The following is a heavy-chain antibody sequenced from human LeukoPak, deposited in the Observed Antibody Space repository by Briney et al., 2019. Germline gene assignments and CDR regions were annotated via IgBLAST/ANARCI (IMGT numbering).Heavy chain of an antibody. Sequence: ASVKVSXKVSGYTLTELSMHWVRQAPGKGLEWMGGFDPEDGETIYAQKFQGRVTMTEDTSTDRAYMELSSLRSEDTAVYYCATSRKWELLRRDAFDIWGQGTMVTVSS. D-gene: IGHD1-26*01. J-gene: IGHJ3*02. V-gene: IGHV1-24*01. CDR1: GYTLTELS. CDR2: FDPEDGET. CDR3: ATSRKWELLRRDAFDI.